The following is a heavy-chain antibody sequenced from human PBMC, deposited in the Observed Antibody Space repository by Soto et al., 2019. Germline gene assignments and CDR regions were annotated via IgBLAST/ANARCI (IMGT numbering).Heavy chain of an antibody. D-gene: IGHD3-10*01. CDR3: ADTMAHDAFDI. J-gene: IGHJ3*02. CDR2: IVVGSGNT. V-gene: IGHV1-58*01. Sequence: GASAKVSCKDSGFTFTSSAVQWVRQARGQRLEWIGWIVVGSGNTNYVQKFQERVTITRDMSTSTAYMELSSLRSEDTAVYYCADTMAHDAFDILGQGTMDPVSS. CDR1: GFTFTSSA.